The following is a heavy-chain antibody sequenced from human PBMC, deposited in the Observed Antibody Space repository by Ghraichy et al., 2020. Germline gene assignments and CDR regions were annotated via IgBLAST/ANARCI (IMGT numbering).Heavy chain of an antibody. Sequence: ASVKVSCKASGYTFTSYGISWVRQAPGQGLEWMGWISAYNGNTNYAQKLQGRVTMTTDTSTSTAYMELRSLRSDDTAVYYCARDHYYDSSVPGYYYYGMDVWGQGTTVTVSS. J-gene: IGHJ6*02. CDR3: ARDHYYDSSVPGYYYYGMDV. CDR2: ISAYNGNT. CDR1: GYTFTSYG. V-gene: IGHV1-18*04. D-gene: IGHD3-22*01.